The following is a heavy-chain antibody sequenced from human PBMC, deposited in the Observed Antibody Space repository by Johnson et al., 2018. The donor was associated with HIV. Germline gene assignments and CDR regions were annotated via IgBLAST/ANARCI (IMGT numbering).Heavy chain of an antibody. CDR2: ISSGGSVR. CDR3: AGEKWLPLGTFDI. CDR1: GFTFSDYY. Sequence: QVQLVESGGGLVKPGGSLRLSCAASGFTFSDYYMNWIRQAPGKGLEWLSNISSGGSVRYYADSVKGRFTISRDNAKNSLFLPMNSLRTEDTAVYYCAGEKWLPLGTFDIWGQGTMVTVSS. J-gene: IGHJ3*02. D-gene: IGHD5-12*01. V-gene: IGHV3-11*01.